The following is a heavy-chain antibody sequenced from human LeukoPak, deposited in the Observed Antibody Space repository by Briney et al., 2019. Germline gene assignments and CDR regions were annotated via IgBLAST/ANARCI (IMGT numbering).Heavy chain of an antibody. D-gene: IGHD3-10*01. J-gene: IGHJ4*02. CDR2: ISYDGSDK. CDR3: ARDASESHYPYYFDY. V-gene: IGHV3-30*04. CDR1: GFTFSNYA. Sequence: GGSLRLSCAASGFTFSNYAMHWVRQAPGKGLEWVAVISYDGSDKYYADSVQGRFTISRDNSKNTLYLQMNSLSAEDTALYYCARDASESHYPYYFDYWGQGTLVTVSS.